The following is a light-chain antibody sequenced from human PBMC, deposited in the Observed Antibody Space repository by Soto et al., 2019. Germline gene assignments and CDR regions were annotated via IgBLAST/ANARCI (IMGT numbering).Light chain of an antibody. Sequence: DFVMTQSPDSLAVSLGERATINCKSSQSVLYSSNNKNYLAWYQKKPGQPPKLLIYWASTRESGVPDRFSGSGSGTDFTLTISSLQAEDVAVYYCQQYYSTPGTFGQGTKVEIK. CDR1: QSVLYSSNNKNY. CDR3: QQYYSTPGT. V-gene: IGKV4-1*01. CDR2: WAS. J-gene: IGKJ1*01.